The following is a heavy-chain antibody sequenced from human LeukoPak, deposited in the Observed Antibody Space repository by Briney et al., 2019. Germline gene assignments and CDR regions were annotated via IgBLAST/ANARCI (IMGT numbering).Heavy chain of an antibody. CDR2: ISSSSSYI. Sequence: PGGSLRLSCGASGFTFSSYIMNWVRQAPGKGLEWGSSISSSSSYIYYADSVKGRFTISRDNAKNSLYLQMNSLRAEDTAVYYCAREREGALSPIFTSGSYWFDPWGQGTLVTVSS. D-gene: IGHD1-26*01. J-gene: IGHJ5*02. CDR3: AREREGALSPIFTSGSYWFDP. V-gene: IGHV3-21*01. CDR1: GFTFSSYI.